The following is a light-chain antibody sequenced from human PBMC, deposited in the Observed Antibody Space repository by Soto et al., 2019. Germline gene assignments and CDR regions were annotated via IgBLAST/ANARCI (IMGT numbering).Light chain of an antibody. Sequence: EIVLTQSPATLSLSPGERVTLSCRDSQSVSSYLAWYQQKPGQAPRLLIYDASNRAAGIPARFSGSGSGTDFTLTISSLEPEDFAIYYCQQRSDWPPFTFGPGTKVDVK. CDR2: DAS. V-gene: IGKV3-11*01. CDR3: QQRSDWPPFT. CDR1: QSVSSY. J-gene: IGKJ3*01.